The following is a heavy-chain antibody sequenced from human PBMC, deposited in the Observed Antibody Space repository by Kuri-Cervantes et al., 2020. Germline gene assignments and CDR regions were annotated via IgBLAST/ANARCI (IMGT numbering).Heavy chain of an antibody. Sequence: SETLSLTCTVSGGSISSGYYCWSWIRQPPGKGLEWIGYIYYSGSTYYNPSLKSRVTISVDTSKNQFSLKLSSVTAADTAVYSCARGRSSSRHHYYYYMDVWGKGTTVTVSS. J-gene: IGHJ6*03. CDR2: IYYSGST. CDR3: ARGRSSSRHHYYYYMDV. CDR1: GGSISSGYYC. V-gene: IGHV4-30-4*08. D-gene: IGHD6-13*01.